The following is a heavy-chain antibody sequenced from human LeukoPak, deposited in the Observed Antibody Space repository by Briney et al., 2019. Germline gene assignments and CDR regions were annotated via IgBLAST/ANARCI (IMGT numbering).Heavy chain of an antibody. CDR2: INHSGST. CDR3: ASRKLGNDY. Sequence: SETLSLTCAVYGGSFSGYYWSWIRQPPGKGLEWIGEINHSGSTNYKPSLKSRVTISVDTSKNQFSLKLNSVTAADTAVYYCASRKLGNDYWGQGTLVTVSS. J-gene: IGHJ4*02. D-gene: IGHD7-27*01. CDR1: GGSFSGYY. V-gene: IGHV4-34*01.